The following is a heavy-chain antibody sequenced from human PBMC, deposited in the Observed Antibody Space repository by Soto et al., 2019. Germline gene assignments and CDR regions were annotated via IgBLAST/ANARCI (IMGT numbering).Heavy chain of an antibody. D-gene: IGHD3-22*01. CDR1: GYSISSGYY. J-gene: IGHJ5*02. CDR3: AGVGAWGPYYYDSSPYSFEKWFDP. V-gene: IGHV4-38-2*01. Sequence: PEPLSLTCAVAGYSISSGYYWGWLRQPPGKGLEWIGSIYHGGSTYYNPSLNSRVTLSIDMTNNHVSLILNSVTAADTAVYYCAGVGAWGPYYYDSSPYSFEKWFDPRGQGTPVNVSS. CDR2: IYHGGST.